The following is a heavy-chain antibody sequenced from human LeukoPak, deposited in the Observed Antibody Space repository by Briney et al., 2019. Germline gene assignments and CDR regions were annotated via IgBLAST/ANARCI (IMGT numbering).Heavy chain of an antibody. D-gene: IGHD6-13*01. CDR2: INHSGST. Sequence: SETLSLTCAVYGGSFSDYYWSWIRQPPGKGLEWIGEINHSGSTNYNPSLKSRVTISVDTSKNQFSLKLSSVTAADTAVYYCASAAAGTPWGQGTLVTVSS. J-gene: IGHJ5*02. CDR1: GGSFSDYY. CDR3: ASAAAGTP. V-gene: IGHV4-34*01.